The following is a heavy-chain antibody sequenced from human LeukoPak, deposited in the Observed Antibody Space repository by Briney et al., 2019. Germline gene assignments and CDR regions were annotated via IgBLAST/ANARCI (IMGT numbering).Heavy chain of an antibody. V-gene: IGHV4-34*01. CDR2: IKHSGST. CDR3: ARGYCSGGSCYSQFADY. J-gene: IGHJ4*02. CDR1: GGSFSGYY. Sequence: SETLSLTCAVYGGSFSGYYWSWIRQPPGKGLEWIGEIKHSGSTNYNPSLKSRVTISVHTSKNQFSLKLSSVTAADTAVYYCARGYCSGGSCYSQFADYWGQGTLVTVSS. D-gene: IGHD2-15*01.